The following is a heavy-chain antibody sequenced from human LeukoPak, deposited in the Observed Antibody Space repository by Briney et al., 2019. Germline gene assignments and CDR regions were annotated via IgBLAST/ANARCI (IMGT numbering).Heavy chain of an antibody. CDR1: RFTFSDYY. CDR2: IDGSSSVT. Sequence: GGSLRLSCAASRFTFSDYYMSWMRQAPGKGLEWRSYIDGSSSVTNYADSVKGRFTISRENVKNSLYLQMNSLRAEDTAVYFCARRGTDYCTPSSCHPNWFAPWGQGTQVTVSS. V-gene: IGHV3-11*03. D-gene: IGHD4-11*01. CDR3: ARRGTDYCTPSSCHPNWFAP. J-gene: IGHJ5*02.